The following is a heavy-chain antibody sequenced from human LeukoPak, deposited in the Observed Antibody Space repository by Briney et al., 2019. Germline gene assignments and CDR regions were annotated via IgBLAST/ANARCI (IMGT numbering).Heavy chain of an antibody. CDR3: ARGPPNTAMADY. J-gene: IGHJ4*02. CDR1: GYTFTGYY. CDR2: INAGNGDT. Sequence: ASVKVSCKASGYTFTGYYMHWVRQAPGQRLEWMGWINAGNGDTKYSQEFQGRVTITRDTSASTAYMELSSLRSEDMAVYYCARGPPNTAMADYWGQGTLVTVSS. D-gene: IGHD5-18*01. V-gene: IGHV1-3*03.